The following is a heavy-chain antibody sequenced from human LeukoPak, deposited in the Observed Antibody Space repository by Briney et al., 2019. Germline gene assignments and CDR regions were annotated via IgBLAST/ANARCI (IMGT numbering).Heavy chain of an antibody. V-gene: IGHV1-69*06. J-gene: IGHJ4*02. CDR1: GGTSSSYA. CDR3: ASQILYSSGWSFDY. CDR2: IIPIFGTA. Sequence: ASVKVSCKASGGTSSSYAISWVRQAPGQGLEWMGRIIPIFGTANYAQKFQGRVTITADKSTSTAYMELSSLRSEDTAVYYCASQILYSSGWSFDYWGQGTLVTVSS. D-gene: IGHD6-19*01.